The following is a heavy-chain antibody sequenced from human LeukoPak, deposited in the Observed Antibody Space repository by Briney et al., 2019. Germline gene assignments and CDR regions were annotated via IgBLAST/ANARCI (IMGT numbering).Heavy chain of an antibody. Sequence: SETLSLTCTVSGGSISSGGYYWSWIRQHPGKGLEWIGYIYYSGSTYYNPSLKSRVTISVDTSKNQFSLKLSSVTAADTAVYYCARLVVAAAGDFDYWGQGTLVTVSS. CDR1: GGSISSGGYY. D-gene: IGHD2-15*01. J-gene: IGHJ4*02. V-gene: IGHV4-31*03. CDR2: IYYSGST. CDR3: ARLVVAAAGDFDY.